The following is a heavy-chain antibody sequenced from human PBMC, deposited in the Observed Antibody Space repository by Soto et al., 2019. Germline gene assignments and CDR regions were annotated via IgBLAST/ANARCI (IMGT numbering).Heavy chain of an antibody. CDR1: GFTFSSYG. V-gene: IGHV3-30*18. CDR3: ANQGIAAAGRVVDRDFDY. Sequence: GGSLRLSCAASGFTFSSYGMHWVRQAPGKGLEWVAVISYDGSNKYYADSVKGRFTMSRDNSKNMLYLQMNSLRAEDTAGYYCANQGIAAAGRVVDRDFDYLGQGTLVTVSS. J-gene: IGHJ4*02. D-gene: IGHD6-13*01. CDR2: ISYDGSNK.